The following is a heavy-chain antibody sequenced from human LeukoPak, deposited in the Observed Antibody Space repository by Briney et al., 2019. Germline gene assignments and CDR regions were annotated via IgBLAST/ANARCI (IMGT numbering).Heavy chain of an antibody. CDR2: IKQDGSEK. Sequence: GGSLRLSCVASGFSFSSYWMSWVRQAPGKGPEWVASIKQDGSEKFYVDSVKGRFTISKDKAKNSLYLQINSLRAEDTAVYYCAREDHSKYEYWGQGALVTVSS. J-gene: IGHJ4*02. CDR3: AREDHSKYEY. D-gene: IGHD4-11*01. CDR1: GFSFSSYW. V-gene: IGHV3-7*01.